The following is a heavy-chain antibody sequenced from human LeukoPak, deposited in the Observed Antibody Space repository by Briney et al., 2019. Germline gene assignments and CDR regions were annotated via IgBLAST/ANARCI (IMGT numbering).Heavy chain of an antibody. Sequence: GGSLRLSCAASGFTFSAYYMSWIRQAPGKGLEWVSDISGSGDSKFYTDSVEGRFTISRDNAKNSMYLQMNSLRAEDTAVYYCARRTYSNYFFDYWGLGTLVTVSS. V-gene: IGHV3-11*01. D-gene: IGHD4-11*01. J-gene: IGHJ4*02. CDR2: ISGSGDSK. CDR1: GFTFSAYY. CDR3: ARRTYSNYFFDY.